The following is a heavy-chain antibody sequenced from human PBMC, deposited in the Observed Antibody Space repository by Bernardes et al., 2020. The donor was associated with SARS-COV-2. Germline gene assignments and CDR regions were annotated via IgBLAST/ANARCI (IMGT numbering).Heavy chain of an antibody. CDR2: VSYSGST. V-gene: IGHV4-59*01. CDR3: ARAESYDFWSGSHGWFGP. CDR1: GGSISSYY. Sequence: SETLSLTCTVSGGSISSYYWSWIRQPPGKGLEWIGSVSYSGSTSYNPSLKSRVTISLDTSKNQFSLKLSSATAADTAVYYCARAESYDFWSGSHGWFGPWGQGTLVTVSS. D-gene: IGHD3-3*01. J-gene: IGHJ5*02.